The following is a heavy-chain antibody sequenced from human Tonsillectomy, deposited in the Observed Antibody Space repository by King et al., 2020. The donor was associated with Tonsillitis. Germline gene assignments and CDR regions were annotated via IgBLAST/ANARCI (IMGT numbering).Heavy chain of an antibody. V-gene: IGHV3-64D*06. J-gene: IGHJ4*02. CDR2: ISSNGGSI. D-gene: IGHD1-26*01. Sequence: VQLVESGGGLVQPGGSLRLSCSASGFTFSNYAMHWVRQAPGKGLEYVSTISSNGGSIYYADSVKGRFTISRDNSKNTLYLQMSSLRHEDTAVYYCVKGGGSSSPFDYWGQGTLVTVSS. CDR1: GFTFSNYA. CDR3: VKGGGSSSPFDY.